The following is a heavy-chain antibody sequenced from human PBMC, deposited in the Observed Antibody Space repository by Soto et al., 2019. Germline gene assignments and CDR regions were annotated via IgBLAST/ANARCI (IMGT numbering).Heavy chain of an antibody. V-gene: IGHV1-69*12. CDR1: GGSFRTNA. CDR2: IIPIFPTP. Sequence: QVQLVQSGAEVKKPGSSVKISCKASGGSFRTNAFSWVRQAPGQGLEWMGGIIPIFPTPDYAQKFQGRVTITADQSTTTNDMELSSLRSEDTATYYCARDKDRQQLGGNYYYIMDVWGQGTTVTVSS. D-gene: IGHD3-3*02. CDR3: ARDKDRQQLGGNYYYIMDV. J-gene: IGHJ6*02.